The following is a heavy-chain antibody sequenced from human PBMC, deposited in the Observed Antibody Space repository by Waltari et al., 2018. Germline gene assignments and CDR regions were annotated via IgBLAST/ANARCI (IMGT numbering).Heavy chain of an antibody. Sequence: QVQLQESGPGLVKPSQTLSLTCTVSGGSISSGCYSGSWIRQHPGKGLEWIGYIYYSGSTYYNPSLKSRVTISVDTSKNQFSLKLSSVTAADTAVYYCARGYSSGWYAAPADYWGQGTLVTVSS. CDR3: ARGYSSGWYAAPADY. D-gene: IGHD6-19*01. V-gene: IGHV4-31*03. J-gene: IGHJ4*02. CDR1: GGSISSGCYS. CDR2: IYYSGST.